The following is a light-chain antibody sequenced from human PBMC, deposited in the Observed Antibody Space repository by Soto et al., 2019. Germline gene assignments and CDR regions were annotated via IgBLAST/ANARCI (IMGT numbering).Light chain of an antibody. CDR3: QYYNSYSEA. V-gene: IGKV1-8*01. J-gene: IGKJ1*01. Sequence: AIRMTQSPSSFSASTGDRAPITCRASQGISSYLAWYQQKPGKAPKLLIYAASTLQSGVPSRFSGSGSGTEFTLTISSLQPDDFATYYCQYYNSYSEAFGQGTKVDIK. CDR2: AAS. CDR1: QGISSY.